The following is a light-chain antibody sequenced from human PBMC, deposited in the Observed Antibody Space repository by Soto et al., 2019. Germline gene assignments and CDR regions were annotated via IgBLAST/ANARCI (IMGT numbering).Light chain of an antibody. Sequence: EIVLTQSPGTLSLSPGERATLSCRASQSVSSSYLAWYQQKPGQTPRLLIYGASSRATGIPDRFSGSGSGTDFTLTISRLEPEDFAVYQCQQYGSSSWTFGQGTKVEIK. J-gene: IGKJ1*01. CDR1: QSVSSSY. V-gene: IGKV3-20*01. CDR3: QQYGSSSWT. CDR2: GAS.